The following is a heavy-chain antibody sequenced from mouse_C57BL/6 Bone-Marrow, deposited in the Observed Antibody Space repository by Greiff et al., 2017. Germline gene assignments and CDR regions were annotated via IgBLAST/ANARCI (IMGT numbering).Heavy chain of an antibody. V-gene: IGHV5-16*01. D-gene: IGHD2-14*01. CDR1: GFTFSDYY. Sequence: EVQRVESEGGLVQPGSSMTLSCTASGFTFSDYYLAWVRQVPEKGLEWVANINYDGSSSYYLDSLNSRFIIARDKEKNILYLQMSSRKSEDTATYYCGKERRYQGAMDYWGQGTSVTVSS. J-gene: IGHJ4*01. CDR2: INYDGSSS. CDR3: GKERRYQGAMDY.